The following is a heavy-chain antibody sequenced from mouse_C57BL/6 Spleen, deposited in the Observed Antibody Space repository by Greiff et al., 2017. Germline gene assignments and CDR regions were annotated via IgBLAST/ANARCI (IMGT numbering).Heavy chain of an antibody. CDR1: GYSITSGYY. CDR3: ATPAGPWFAY. CDR2: ISYDGSN. V-gene: IGHV3-6*01. Sequence: EVQLQESGPGLVKPSQSLSLTCSVTGYSITSGYYWNWIRQFPGNKLEWMGYISYDGSNNYNPSLKNRISITRDTSKNQFFLKLNSVTTEDTATYYCATPAGPWFAYWGQGTLVTVSA. J-gene: IGHJ3*01.